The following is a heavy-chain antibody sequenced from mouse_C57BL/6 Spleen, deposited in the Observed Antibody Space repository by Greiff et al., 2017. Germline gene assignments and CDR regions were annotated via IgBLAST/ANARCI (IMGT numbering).Heavy chain of an antibody. CDR3: AILYSGNPYYAMDY. Sequence: VHLVESGPELVKPGASVKISCKASGYAFSSSWMNWVKQRPGKGLEWIGRIYPGDGDTNYNGKFKGKATLTADKSSSTSYMHLSSLTSVASAVYFCAILYSGNPYYAMDYWGQGTSVTVSS. J-gene: IGHJ4*01. D-gene: IGHD2-1*01. CDR1: GYAFSSSW. V-gene: IGHV1-82*01. CDR2: IYPGDGDT.